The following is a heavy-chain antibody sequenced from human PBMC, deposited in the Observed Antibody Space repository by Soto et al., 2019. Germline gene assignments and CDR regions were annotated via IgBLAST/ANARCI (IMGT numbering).Heavy chain of an antibody. V-gene: IGHV4-59*08. Sequence: QVQLRESGPGLVKPSGTLSLTCTVSGTSISSYYWTWIRQPPGKGLEWIGSVYYTGERDYNPSLKSRLTTSIDMSGNQFSLKLTSVTAADTAVYYCAGGSVALFDYWGQGARVSVSS. D-gene: IGHD3-10*01. CDR3: AGGSVALFDY. CDR1: GTSISSYY. J-gene: IGHJ4*02. CDR2: VYYTGER.